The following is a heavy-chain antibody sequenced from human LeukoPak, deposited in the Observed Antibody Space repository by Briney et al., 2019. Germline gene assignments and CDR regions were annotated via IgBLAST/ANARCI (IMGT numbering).Heavy chain of an antibody. CDR2: IIPIFGTA. D-gene: IGHD3-9*01. V-gene: IGHV1-69*05. CDR1: GGTFSSYA. CDR3: ARVDTLTGYSPDY. J-gene: IGHJ4*02. Sequence: SVKVSCKASGGTFSSYAMSWVRRAPGQGLEWMGRIIPIFGTANYAQKFQGRVTITTDESTSTAYMELSSLRSEDTAVYYCARVDTLTGYSPDYWGQGTLVTVSS.